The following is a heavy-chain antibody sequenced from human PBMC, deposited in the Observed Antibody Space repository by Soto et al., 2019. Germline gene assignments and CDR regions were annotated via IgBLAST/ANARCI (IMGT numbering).Heavy chain of an antibody. CDR2: INVSDGSK. Sequence: QEQLAQSGAEVKKPGASVKVSCKASGYPFTSYYLHWVRQAPGQGPEWMGRINVSDGSKRYAQNFQVRVTMTRDTSTTTVYMELSPLRSDDTAVYYCAREAAVAGTAFDHWGQGTLVTVSS. CDR1: GYPFTSYY. J-gene: IGHJ5*02. D-gene: IGHD6-19*01. V-gene: IGHV1-46*01. CDR3: AREAAVAGTAFDH.